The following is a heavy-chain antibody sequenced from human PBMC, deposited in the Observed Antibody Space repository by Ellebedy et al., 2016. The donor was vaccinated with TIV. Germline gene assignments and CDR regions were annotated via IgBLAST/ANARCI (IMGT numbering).Heavy chain of an antibody. CDR3: ARDPPHPKAVGGRDRYLDY. CDR1: GYTFTDYG. Sequence: AASVKVSCKASGYTFTDYGFHWVRQAPGQGLEWMGWSSTWSGHTNYAQKLQGRVTLTTDTSTNTAYMELRSLRSDDTAIYYCARDPPHPKAVGGRDRYLDYWGQGTLVTVSS. V-gene: IGHV1-18*01. CDR2: SSTWSGHT. J-gene: IGHJ4*02. D-gene: IGHD5-24*01.